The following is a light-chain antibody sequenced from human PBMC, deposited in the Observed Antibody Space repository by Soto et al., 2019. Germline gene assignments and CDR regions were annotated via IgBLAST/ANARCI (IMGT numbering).Light chain of an antibody. V-gene: IGLV1-40*01. CDR1: SSNIGAGYD. Sequence: QSVLTQPPSVSGAPGQRVTISCTGSSSNIGAGYDVHWYQQLPGTAPKLLIYGNSNRPSGVPDQFSGSKSGTSAPLVITGLQAEDEADYYCQSYDSSLSGVVFGGGTQLTVL. CDR3: QSYDSSLSGVV. CDR2: GNS. J-gene: IGLJ2*01.